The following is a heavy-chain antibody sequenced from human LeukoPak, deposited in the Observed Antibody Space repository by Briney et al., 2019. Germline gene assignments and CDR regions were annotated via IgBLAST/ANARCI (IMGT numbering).Heavy chain of an antibody. CDR3: ARNGLGYGDYERFDY. D-gene: IGHD4-17*01. CDR1: GGTFSSYA. Sequence: SVKVSCKASGGTFSSYAISWVRQAPGQGLEWMGGIIPIFGTANYAQKFQGRVTITADESTSTAYMELSSLRSEDTAVYYCARNGLGYGDYERFDYWGQGTLVTVSS. V-gene: IGHV1-69*13. J-gene: IGHJ4*02. CDR2: IIPIFGTA.